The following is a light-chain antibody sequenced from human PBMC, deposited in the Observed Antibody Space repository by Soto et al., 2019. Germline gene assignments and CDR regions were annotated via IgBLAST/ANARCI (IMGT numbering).Light chain of an antibody. CDR3: SSYTSSSDGM. Sequence: QSALTQPASVSGSPGQSIAISCTGTSSDIGGYNYVSWYQQHPGKAPKLVIYDVNNRPSGVSNRFSGSKSGNTASLTISGLHAEDGADYYRSSYTSSSDGMFGGGTKLTVL. CDR2: DVN. CDR1: SSDIGGYNY. J-gene: IGLJ3*02. V-gene: IGLV2-14*03.